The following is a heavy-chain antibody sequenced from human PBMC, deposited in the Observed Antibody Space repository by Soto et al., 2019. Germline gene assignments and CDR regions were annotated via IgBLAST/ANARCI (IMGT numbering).Heavy chain of an antibody. J-gene: IGHJ4*02. D-gene: IGHD5-18*01. CDR1: GGSISSGGYS. CDR3: ARGTPVDNSYVYIVDY. CDR2: IYHSGST. Sequence: PSETLSLTCAVSGGSISSGGYSWSWIRQPPGKGLEWIGYIYHSGSTYYNPSLKSRVTISVDRSKNQFSLKLSSVTAADTAVYYCARGTPVDNSYVYIVDYWGQGTLVTVSS. V-gene: IGHV4-30-2*01.